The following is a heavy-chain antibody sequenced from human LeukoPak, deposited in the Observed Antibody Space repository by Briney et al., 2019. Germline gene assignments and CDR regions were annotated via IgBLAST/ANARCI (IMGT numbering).Heavy chain of an antibody. CDR1: GGSFSGYY. CDR2: IYHSGST. J-gene: IGHJ6*03. Sequence: SETLSLTCAVYGGSFSGYYWSWIRQPPGKGLEWIGYIYHSGSTYYNPSLKSRVTISVDRSKNQFSLKLSSVTAADTAVYYCARSHLYCTNGVCLSPYYYMDVWGKGTTVTVSS. CDR3: ARSHLYCTNGVCLSPYYYMDV. D-gene: IGHD2-8*01. V-gene: IGHV4-34*01.